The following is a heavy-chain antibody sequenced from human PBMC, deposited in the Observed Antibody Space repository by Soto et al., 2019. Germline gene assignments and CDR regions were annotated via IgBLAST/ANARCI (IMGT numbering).Heavy chain of an antibody. CDR1: GFTFDDYA. D-gene: IGHD3-22*01. Sequence: EVQLVESGGGLVQPGRSLRLSCAASGFTFDDYAMHWVRQAPGKGLEWVSGISWNSGSIGYADSVKGRFTISRDNSKXXLYLQMNSLRAEDTALYYCASNPGYDSSGYYPFDYWGQGTLVTVSS. CDR2: ISWNSGSI. CDR3: ASNPGYDSSGYYPFDY. J-gene: IGHJ4*02. V-gene: IGHV3-9*01.